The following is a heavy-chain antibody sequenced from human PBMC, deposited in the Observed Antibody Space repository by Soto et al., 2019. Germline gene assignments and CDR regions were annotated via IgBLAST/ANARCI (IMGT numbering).Heavy chain of an antibody. D-gene: IGHD3-10*01. CDR2: INYSGNT. V-gene: IGHV4-30-4*01. CDR1: GGSISSGDYY. J-gene: IGHJ3*02. CDR3: SFHAVWFGQFLPHVFDI. Sequence: SETLSLTCTVSGGSISSGDYYWSWIRQPPGKGLEWIGYINYSGNTYYNPSLESRATVSIDPSKTLFSLKLSFVTAADMAVFFFSFHAVWFGQFLPHVFDIWAHGTMVPVSS.